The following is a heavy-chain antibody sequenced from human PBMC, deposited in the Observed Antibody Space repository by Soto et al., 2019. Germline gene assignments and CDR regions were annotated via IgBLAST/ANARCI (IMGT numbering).Heavy chain of an antibody. CDR1: GYTFTSYA. CDR2: INAGNGNT. D-gene: IGHD2-15*01. Sequence: QVQLVQSGAEVKKPGASVKVSCKASGYTFTSYAMHWVRQAPGQRLEWMGWINAGNGNTKYSQKFQGRVTITRDTSARTAYMELSSLRSEDTAVYYCARGGDCSGGSCYLSWFDPWGQGTLVTVSS. CDR3: ARGGDCSGGSCYLSWFDP. J-gene: IGHJ5*02. V-gene: IGHV1-3*01.